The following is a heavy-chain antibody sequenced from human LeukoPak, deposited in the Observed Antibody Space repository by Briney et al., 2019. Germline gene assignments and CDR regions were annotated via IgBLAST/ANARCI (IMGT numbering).Heavy chain of an antibody. CDR2: ISYDGSNK. Sequence: PGMSLRLSCAASGFTFSSYGMHWVRQAPGKGLEWVAVISYDGSNKYYADSVKGRFTISRDNSKNTLYLQMNSLRAEDTAVYYCAKDLRFYGSGSYHYAMDVWGQGTTVTVSS. CDR1: GFTFSSYG. V-gene: IGHV3-30*18. D-gene: IGHD3-10*01. CDR3: AKDLRFYGSGSYHYAMDV. J-gene: IGHJ6*02.